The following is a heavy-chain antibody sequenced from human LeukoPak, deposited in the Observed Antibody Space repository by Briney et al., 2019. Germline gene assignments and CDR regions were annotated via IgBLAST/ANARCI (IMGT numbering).Heavy chain of an antibody. J-gene: IGHJ4*02. CDR2: IYHSGNT. Sequence: SETLSLTCTLSGYSIRSGYYWGWIRQLPGKGLEWIGKIYHSGNTYYNPSLKSRVTISVDTSKNQFSLKLSSVTAADTAVYYCAKLGNYDLMIDYWGQGTLVTVSS. D-gene: IGHD3-3*01. CDR3: AKLGNYDLMIDY. CDR1: GYSIRSGYY. V-gene: IGHV4-38-2*02.